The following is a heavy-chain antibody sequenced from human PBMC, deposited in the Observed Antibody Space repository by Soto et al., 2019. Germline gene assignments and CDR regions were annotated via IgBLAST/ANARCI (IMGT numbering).Heavy chain of an antibody. J-gene: IGHJ5*02. Sequence: QLQLQESGSGLVKPSQTLSLTCAVSGGSISSGGYSWSWIRQPPGKGLEWIGYIYHSGSTYYNPSLKSRVTISVDRSKNQFSLKLISVTAADTAVYYCARGDYYGSGSYGWFDPWGQGTLVTVSS. CDR1: GGSISSGGYS. CDR3: ARGDYYGSGSYGWFDP. V-gene: IGHV4-30-2*01. CDR2: IYHSGST. D-gene: IGHD3-10*01.